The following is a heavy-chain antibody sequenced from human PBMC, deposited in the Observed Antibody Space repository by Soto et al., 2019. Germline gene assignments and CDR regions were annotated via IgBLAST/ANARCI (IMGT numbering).Heavy chain of an antibody. V-gene: IGHV2-5*02. CDR2: VFWDDDK. J-gene: IGHJ3*01. CDR1: GFSLSTTGVG. CDR3: ARSLASWVNVFDF. Sequence: QITLKESGPTLVKPTQTLPLTCTYSGFSLSTTGVGVGWIRQPPGKALEWLAIVFWDDDKRYSLSLKNRLTITQDTSKNQVVFTMTNMDPADTATYYCARSLASWVNVFDFWGQGTLVTVSS.